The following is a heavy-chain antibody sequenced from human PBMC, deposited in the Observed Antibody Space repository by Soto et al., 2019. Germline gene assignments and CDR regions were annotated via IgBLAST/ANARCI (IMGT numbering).Heavy chain of an antibody. D-gene: IGHD5-12*01. CDR3: ARGVVSTGYFDY. Sequence: EVQLAESGGGLVQPGGSLRLSCAASGFTFSDHYMDWVRQAPGKGLEWVGRSRDKVHSHTTEYAASVKGRFTISRGESENSLYLQMNSLKTEDTGVYYCARGVVSTGYFDYWGQGTLVTVSS. CDR1: GFTFSDHY. CDR2: SRDKVHSHTT. J-gene: IGHJ4*02. V-gene: IGHV3-72*01.